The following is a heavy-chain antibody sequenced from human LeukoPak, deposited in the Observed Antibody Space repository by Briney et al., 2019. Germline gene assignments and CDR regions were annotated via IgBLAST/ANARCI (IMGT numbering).Heavy chain of an antibody. CDR1: GGSVSTHDW. V-gene: IGHV4-4*02. CDR3: AKDRQRFLEWLGYSDY. Sequence: PSETLSLTCTVSGGSVSTHDWWTWVRQPPGKGLEWIGEIYHTGSSNYNPSLKSRVTFSLDKSKNLLSLKLNSVTAADTAVYYCAKDRQRFLEWLGYSDYWGQGTLVTVSS. CDR2: IYHTGSS. J-gene: IGHJ4*02. D-gene: IGHD3-3*01.